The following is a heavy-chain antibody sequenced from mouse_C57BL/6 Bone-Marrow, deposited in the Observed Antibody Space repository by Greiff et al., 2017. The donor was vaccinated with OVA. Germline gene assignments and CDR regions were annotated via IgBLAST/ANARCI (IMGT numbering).Heavy chain of an antibody. V-gene: IGHV1-50*01. J-gene: IGHJ3*01. CDR1: GYTFTSYW. D-gene: IGHD3-2*02. CDR2: IDPSDSYT. Sequence: QVQLQQPGAELVKPGASVKLSCKASGYTFTSYWMQWVKQRPGQGLEWIGEIDPSDSYTNYNQKFKGKATLTVDTSSSTAYMQLSSLTSEDSAVYYCTTNSSGVAWFAYWGQGTLVTVSA. CDR3: TTNSSGVAWFAY.